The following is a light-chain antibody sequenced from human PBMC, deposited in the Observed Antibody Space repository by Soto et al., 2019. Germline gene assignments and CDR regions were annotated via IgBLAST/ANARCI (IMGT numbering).Light chain of an antibody. V-gene: IGLV2-23*02. CDR2: DLP. CDR1: AVSYQL. Sequence: QSVLTQPASVSGSPGQSIPISCNGNAVSYQLVSWYQQQPGKAPKLILYDLPTRPSGVSNRFSGFKSGTTASLAISGLQAEDEGYYYCCSYVGTSNDVFGTGTKVTVL. J-gene: IGLJ1*01. CDR3: CSYVGTSNDV.